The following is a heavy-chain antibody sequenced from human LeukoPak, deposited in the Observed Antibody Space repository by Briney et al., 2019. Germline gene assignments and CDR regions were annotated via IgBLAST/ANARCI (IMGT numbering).Heavy chain of an antibody. Sequence: GGSLRLSCAASGFTFSSYAMSWVRQAPGKGLEWVSAISGGGGATSYADSVKGRFTISRDNSKNTLYLQMNGLRAEDTAVYYCAKGAPYSSSWPILFDYWGQGTLVTVSS. V-gene: IGHV3-23*01. D-gene: IGHD6-13*01. CDR1: GFTFSSYA. CDR3: AKGAPYSSSWPILFDY. J-gene: IGHJ4*02. CDR2: ISGGGGAT.